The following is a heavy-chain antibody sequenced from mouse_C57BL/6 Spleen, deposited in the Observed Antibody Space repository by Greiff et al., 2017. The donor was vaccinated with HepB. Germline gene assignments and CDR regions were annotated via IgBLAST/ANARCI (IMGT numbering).Heavy chain of an antibody. J-gene: IGHJ3*01. CDR2: IDPETGGT. Sequence: QVQLKQSGAELVRPGASVTLSCKASGYTFTDYEMHWVKQTPVHGLEWIGAIDPETGGTAYNQKFKGKAILTADKSSSTAYMELRSLTSEDSAVYYCTLYYYGSPFAYWGQGTLVTVSA. V-gene: IGHV1-15*01. CDR1: GYTFTDYE. CDR3: TLYYYGSPFAY. D-gene: IGHD1-1*01.